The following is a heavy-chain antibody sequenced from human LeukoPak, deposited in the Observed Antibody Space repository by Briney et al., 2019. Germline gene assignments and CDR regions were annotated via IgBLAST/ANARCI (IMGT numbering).Heavy chain of an antibody. CDR2: IIPMFGTA. D-gene: IGHD3-22*01. Sequence: SVKVSCKASGGTFSNYAINWVRQAPGQGLEWMGGIIPMFGTAHSAQKFQGRVTITADESTSTAYMELSSLRSEDTAVYYCARAGSSGAIDYWGQGTLVTVSS. CDR3: ARAGSSGAIDY. V-gene: IGHV1-69*13. J-gene: IGHJ4*02. CDR1: GGTFSNYA.